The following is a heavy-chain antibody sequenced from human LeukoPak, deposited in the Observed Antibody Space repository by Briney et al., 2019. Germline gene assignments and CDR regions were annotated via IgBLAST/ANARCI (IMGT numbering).Heavy chain of an antibody. CDR2: VNADGGNT. Sequence: PGGSLRLSCAASGFTFDNYRMSWVRQAPGKGLEWVSTVNADGGNTYYADSVKGRFTISRDNSKSTLILQMNSLRVEDTALYYCTKRVKYGGTWDHFADWGQGTLVTV. V-gene: IGHV3-23*01. CDR3: TKRVKYGGTWDHFAD. D-gene: IGHD1-26*01. J-gene: IGHJ4*02. CDR1: GFTFDNYR.